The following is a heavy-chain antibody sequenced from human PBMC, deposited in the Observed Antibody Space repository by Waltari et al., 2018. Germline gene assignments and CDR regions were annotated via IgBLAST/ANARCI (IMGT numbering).Heavy chain of an antibody. CDR2: MNPNSGNT. D-gene: IGHD3-22*01. V-gene: IGHV1-8*01. Sequence: QAQLVPSGAEVKKPGASVKVSCKASGDTFTSYDINWLRKAPRQGLKWMGWMNPNSGNTGYAKKFQGRVTMTRNTSISTAYMELSSLRSEDTAVYYCARGPDSSGYYYYYGMDVWGQGTTVTVSS. CDR3: ARGPDSSGYYYYYGMDV. CDR1: GDTFTSYD. J-gene: IGHJ6*02.